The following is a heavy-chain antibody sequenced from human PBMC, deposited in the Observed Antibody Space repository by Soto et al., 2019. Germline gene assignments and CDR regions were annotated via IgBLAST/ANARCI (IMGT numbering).Heavy chain of an antibody. V-gene: IGHV4-59*08. J-gene: IGHJ6*03. CDR3: ARRTARKQDTAMDPRETYYYYMDV. CDR1: GGSISSYY. Sequence: SETLSLTCTVSGGSISSYYWSWIRQPPGKGLEWIGYIYYSGSTNYNPSLKSRVTISVDTSKNQFSLKLSSVTAADTAVYYCARRTARKQDTAMDPRETYYYYMDVWGKGTTVTVSS. D-gene: IGHD5-18*01. CDR2: IYYSGST.